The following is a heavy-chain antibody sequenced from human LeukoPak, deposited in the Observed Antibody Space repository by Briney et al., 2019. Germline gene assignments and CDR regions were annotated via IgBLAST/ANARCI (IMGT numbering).Heavy chain of an antibody. CDR1: GYTFTGYY. V-gene: IGHV1-2*02. J-gene: IGHJ4*02. CDR2: INPNSGGT. D-gene: IGHD1-14*01. CDR3: ARDINRGNPPKDDY. Sequence: GASVKVSCKASGYTFTGYYMHWVRQAPGQGLEWMGWINPNSGGTNYAQKFQGRVTMTRDTSISTAYMELSRLRSDDTAVYYCARDINRGNPPKDDYWGQGTLVTVSS.